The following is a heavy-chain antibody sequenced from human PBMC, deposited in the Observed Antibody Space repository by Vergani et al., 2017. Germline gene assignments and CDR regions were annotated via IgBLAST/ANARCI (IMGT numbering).Heavy chain of an antibody. D-gene: IGHD2-2*02. CDR3: ARDHYYCSSTSCYTYYFDY. CDR2: IWYDGTNK. CDR1: GFTFSSYG. J-gene: IGHJ4*02. Sequence: QVQLVESGGGVVQPGRSLRLSCAASGFTFSSYGMHWVRQAPGKGLEWVAVIWYDGTNKYYADSVKGRFTISRDNSKNTLYLQMNSLRAEDTAVYYCARDHYYCSSTSCYTYYFDYWSQGTLVTVSS. V-gene: IGHV3-33*01.